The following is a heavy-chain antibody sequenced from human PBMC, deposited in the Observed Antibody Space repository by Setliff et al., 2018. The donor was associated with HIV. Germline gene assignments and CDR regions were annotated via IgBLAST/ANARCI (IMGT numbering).Heavy chain of an antibody. J-gene: IGHJ4*02. Sequence: PGGSLRLSCVASGLTFNRYWMSWVRQVPGKGLEWVSNTKYDGSESYYVDSVKGRFTISRDNAKNSLFLQMDSLRVEDTAFYYCARLSPPDDYGDLGGVDYWGQGTLVTVSS. D-gene: IGHD4-17*01. V-gene: IGHV3-7*01. CDR3: ARLSPPDDYGDLGGVDY. CDR2: TKYDGSES. CDR1: GLTFNRYW.